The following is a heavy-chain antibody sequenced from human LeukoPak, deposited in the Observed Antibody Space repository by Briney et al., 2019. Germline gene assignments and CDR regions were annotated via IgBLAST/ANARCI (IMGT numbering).Heavy chain of an antibody. CDR2: ISYDGSNK. Sequence: GRSLRLSCAASGFIFSSYAMHWVRQAPGKGLDWVAVISYDGSNKYYADPVKGRFTISRDNSKNTLYLQMNSLRAEDTAVYYCAREGLDDSSGYYPNWFDPWGQGTLVTVAS. CDR3: AREGLDDSSGYYPNWFDP. CDR1: GFIFSSYA. D-gene: IGHD3-22*01. V-gene: IGHV3-30*04. J-gene: IGHJ5*02.